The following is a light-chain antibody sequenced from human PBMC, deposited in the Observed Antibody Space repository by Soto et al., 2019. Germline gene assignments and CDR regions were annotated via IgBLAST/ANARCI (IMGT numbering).Light chain of an antibody. V-gene: IGKV1-9*01. Sequence: DIQRTQAPSSPSSTVGDSVTISFPASQGISSFLAWYQQKPGKAPKLLIYAASTLQSGVPSRFSGSGSGTDFTLTISSLQPEDFATYFCQQLNSYPITFGQGTRLEIK. CDR2: AAS. CDR1: QGISSF. CDR3: QQLNSYPIT. J-gene: IGKJ5*01.